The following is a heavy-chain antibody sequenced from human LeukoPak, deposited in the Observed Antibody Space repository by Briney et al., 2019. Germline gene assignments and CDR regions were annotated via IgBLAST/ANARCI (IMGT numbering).Heavy chain of an antibody. CDR3: ARGNLARTDDAFDI. CDR2: IYHSGST. Sequence: KTSETLSLTCTVSGYSISSGYYWGWIRQPPGKGLEWIGSIYHSGSTYYNPSLKSRVTISVDTSKNQFSLKLSSVTAADTAVYYCARGNLARTDDAFDIWGQGTMVTVSS. J-gene: IGHJ3*02. CDR1: GYSISSGYY. V-gene: IGHV4-38-2*02.